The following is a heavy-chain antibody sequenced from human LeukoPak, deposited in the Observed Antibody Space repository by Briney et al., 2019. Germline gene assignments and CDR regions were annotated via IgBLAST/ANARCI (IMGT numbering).Heavy chain of an antibody. V-gene: IGHV1-2*02. Sequence: ASVKVSCKASGYTFTGYYMRWVRQAPGQGLEWMGWINPNSGGTNYAQKFQGRVTMTRDTSISTAYMELSRLRSDDTAVYYCARDLRGYYYGSGSYYMEYWGQGTLVTVSS. J-gene: IGHJ4*02. CDR3: ARDLRGYYYGSGSYYMEY. D-gene: IGHD3-10*01. CDR2: INPNSGGT. CDR1: GYTFTGYY.